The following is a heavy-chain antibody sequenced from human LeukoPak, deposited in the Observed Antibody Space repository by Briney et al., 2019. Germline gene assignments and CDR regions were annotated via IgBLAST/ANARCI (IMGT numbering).Heavy chain of an antibody. V-gene: IGHV1-24*01. CDR3: ATNRGYYDSSGYRDY. J-gene: IGHJ4*02. D-gene: IGHD3-22*01. CDR2: FDPEDGET. Sequence: ASVKVSSKVSGYTLTALSMHWVRQAPGKGLEWMGGFDPEDGETIYAQKFQGRVTMTEDTSTDTAYMELSSLRSEDTAVYYCATNRGYYDSSGYRDYWGQGTLVTVSS. CDR1: GYTLTALS.